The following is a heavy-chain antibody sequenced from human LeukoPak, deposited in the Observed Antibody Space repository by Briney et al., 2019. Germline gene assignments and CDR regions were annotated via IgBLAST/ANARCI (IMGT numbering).Heavy chain of an antibody. J-gene: IGHJ5*02. V-gene: IGHV3-7*01. CDR2: IKPDGNEQ. Sequence: GGSLRLSCAASGFIFSDYWMGWVRQAPGKGPEWVASIKPDGNEQYYVDSVRGRFTISRDNSKDSLFLQVGSLRDDDTAVYYCARGRFNYDFWSGYLNWFDPWGQGTLVTVSS. D-gene: IGHD3-3*01. CDR3: ARGRFNYDFWSGYLNWFDP. CDR1: GFIFSDYW.